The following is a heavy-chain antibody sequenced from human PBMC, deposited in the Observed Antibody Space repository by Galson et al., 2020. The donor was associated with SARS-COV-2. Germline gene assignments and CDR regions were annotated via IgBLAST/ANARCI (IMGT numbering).Heavy chain of an antibody. CDR1: GFTFSSYG. CDR2: IWYDGSNK. Sequence: GGSLRLSCAASGFTFSSYGMHWVRQAPGKGLEWVAVIWYDGSNKYYADSVKGRFTISRDNSKNTLYLQMNSLRAEDTAVYYCASAYYYGSDESYGMDVWGQGTTVTVSS. CDR3: ASAYYYGSDESYGMDV. J-gene: IGHJ6*02. D-gene: IGHD3-10*01. V-gene: IGHV3-33*01.